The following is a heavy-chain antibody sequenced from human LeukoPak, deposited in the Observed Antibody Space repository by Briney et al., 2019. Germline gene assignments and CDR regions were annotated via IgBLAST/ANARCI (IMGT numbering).Heavy chain of an antibody. J-gene: IGHJ3*02. V-gene: IGHV3-7*01. CDR3: ARDPRTIFGVVIHSDAFDI. CDR1: GFTFSSYW. D-gene: IGHD3-3*01. CDR2: IKQDGSEK. Sequence: GGSLRLSCAASGFTFSSYWMSWVRQAPGKGLEWVANIKQDGSEKYYVDSVKGRFTISRDNAKNSLYLQMNSLRAEDTAVYYCARDPRTIFGVVIHSDAFDIWGQGTMVTVSS.